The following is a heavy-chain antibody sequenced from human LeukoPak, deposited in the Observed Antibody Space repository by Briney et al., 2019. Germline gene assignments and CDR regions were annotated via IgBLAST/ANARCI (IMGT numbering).Heavy chain of an antibody. CDR1: GFTFSENW. Sequence: GGSLRLSCGASGFTFSENWMSWFRQAPGRGPEWVADIKGDGSKMYYVDSVKGRFTISRDNDKNALYLQMNNLRVEDTGVYYCARDGTCLDFWGQGVLVTVSS. CDR3: ARDGTCLDF. CDR2: IKGDGSKM. J-gene: IGHJ4*02. V-gene: IGHV3-7*01.